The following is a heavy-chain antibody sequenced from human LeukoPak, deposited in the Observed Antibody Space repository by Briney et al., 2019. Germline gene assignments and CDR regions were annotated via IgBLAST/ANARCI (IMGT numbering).Heavy chain of an antibody. Sequence: PGGSLRLSCAASGFTFSSYSMNWVRQAPGKGLEWVSNISTSSSTISYADSVKGRFTISRDNAKNSLYLQMNSLRAEDTAVYYCARDRGYGSGSCFDYWGQGTLVTVSS. D-gene: IGHD3-10*01. CDR1: GFTFSSYS. V-gene: IGHV3-48*04. CDR3: ARDRGYGSGSCFDY. CDR2: ISTSSSTI. J-gene: IGHJ4*02.